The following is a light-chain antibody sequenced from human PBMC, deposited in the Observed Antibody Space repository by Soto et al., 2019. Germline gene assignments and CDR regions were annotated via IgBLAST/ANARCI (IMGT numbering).Light chain of an antibody. V-gene: IGKV3D-20*02. J-gene: IGKJ1*01. Sequence: EIVLTQSPGTLSLSPGGRATLSCRASQSIDSAYFAWYQQRPGQAPRLLIYGASTRAAGIPDRFSGSGSGTDFTLTISSLEPEDFAVYYCQQRNNWPLTFGQGTKVEIK. CDR3: QQRNNWPLT. CDR2: GAS. CDR1: QSIDSAY.